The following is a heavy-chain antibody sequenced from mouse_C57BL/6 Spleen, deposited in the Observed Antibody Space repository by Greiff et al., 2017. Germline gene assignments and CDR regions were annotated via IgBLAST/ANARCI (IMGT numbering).Heavy chain of an antibody. V-gene: IGHV14-4*01. D-gene: IGHD2-3*01. CDR1: GFNIKDDY. J-gene: IGHJ3*01. Sequence: EVQRVESGAELVRPGASVKLSCTASGFNIKDDYMHWVKQRPEQGLEWIGWIDPENGDTEYASKFQGKATITADTSSNTAYLQLSSLTSEDTAVYYCTTRKVYDGYSWFAYWGQGTLVTVSA. CDR2: IDPENGDT. CDR3: TTRKVYDGYSWFAY.